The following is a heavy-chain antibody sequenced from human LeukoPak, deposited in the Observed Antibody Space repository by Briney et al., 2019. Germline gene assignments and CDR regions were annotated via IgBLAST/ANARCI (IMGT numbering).Heavy chain of an antibody. CDR1: GFTFDDYG. Sequence: GGSLRLSCAASGFTFDDYGMSWVRQAPGKGLEWVSGINWNGGSTGYADSVKGRFTISRDNAKNSLYLQMNSPRAEDTALYYCARALYSGSYKGADYWGQGTLVTVSS. V-gene: IGHV3-20*04. J-gene: IGHJ4*02. CDR2: INWNGGST. D-gene: IGHD1-26*01. CDR3: ARALYSGSYKGADY.